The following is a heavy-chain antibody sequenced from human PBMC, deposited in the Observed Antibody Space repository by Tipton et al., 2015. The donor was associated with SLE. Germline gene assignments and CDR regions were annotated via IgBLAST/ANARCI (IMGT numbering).Heavy chain of an antibody. V-gene: IGHV4-34*01. CDR1: GGSFSGYY. CDR3: ARGPPDFWSGYPYFDY. D-gene: IGHD3-3*01. CDR2: INHSGST. J-gene: IGHJ4*02. Sequence: TLSLTCAVYGGSFSGYYWSWIRQPPGKGLEWIGEINHSGSTNYNPSLKSRVTISVDTSKNQFSLKLSSVTAADTAVYYCARGPPDFWSGYPYFDYWGQGTLVAVSS.